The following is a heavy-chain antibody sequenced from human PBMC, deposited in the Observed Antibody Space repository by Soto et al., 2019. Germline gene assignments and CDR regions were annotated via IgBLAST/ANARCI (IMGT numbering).Heavy chain of an antibody. D-gene: IGHD6-13*01. CDR3: VRVEAAAAGPLN. J-gene: IGHJ4*02. CDR2: IRGDVREM. V-gene: IGHV3-74*03. CDR1: EFAFIIYW. Sequence: GVSLRLSFATSEFAFIIYWMHWGLQAPGNGLEWVARIRGDVREMTYAVSVNGRFTISRDNAKNILYLKMNSLGSDNTAGYFCVRVEAAAAGPLNWGQGTLVTVSS.